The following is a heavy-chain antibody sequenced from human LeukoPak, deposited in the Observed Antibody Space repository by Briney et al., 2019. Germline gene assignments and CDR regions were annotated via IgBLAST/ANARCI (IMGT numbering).Heavy chain of an antibody. CDR3: AKAGGAIAAEHKYYYYYMDV. Sequence: GGSLRLSCAASGFTFSSYAMSWVRQAPGKGLEWVSAINGSGGSTYYADSVKGRFTISRDNSKNTLYLQMNSLRAEDTAVYYCAKAGGAIAAEHKYYYYYMDVWGKGTTVTVSS. D-gene: IGHD6-13*01. V-gene: IGHV3-23*01. J-gene: IGHJ6*03. CDR1: GFTFSSYA. CDR2: INGSGGST.